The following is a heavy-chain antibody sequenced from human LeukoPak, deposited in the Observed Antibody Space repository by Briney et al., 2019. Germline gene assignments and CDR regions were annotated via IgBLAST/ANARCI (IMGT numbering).Heavy chain of an antibody. CDR1: GFTFTSYA. D-gene: IGHD5-18*01. CDR2: ILSDERSK. V-gene: IGHV3-30*14. J-gene: IGHJ4*02. CDR3: ARGPGGAMVTKDY. Sequence: GGSLRLSCAAFGFTFTSYALHWVRLAPGKGLEWLAVILSDERSKHYTDSVKGRFTISRDNSKNTLYLQMNSLRAEDTAVYYCARGPGGAMVTKDYWGQGTLVTVSS.